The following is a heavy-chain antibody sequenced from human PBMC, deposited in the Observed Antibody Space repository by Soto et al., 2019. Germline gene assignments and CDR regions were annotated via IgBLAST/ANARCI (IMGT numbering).Heavy chain of an antibody. D-gene: IGHD3-10*01. CDR2: IIPIFGTA. J-gene: IGHJ4*02. V-gene: IGHV1-69*13. Sequence: ASVKVSCKASGGTFSSYAISWVRQAPGQGLEWMGGIIPIFGTANYAQKFQGRVTITADESTSTAYMELSSLRSEDTAVYYGAGGRITMVRESKASFRPPWRRYFDYWGQGTLVTVSS. CDR1: GGTFSSYA. CDR3: AGGRITMVRESKASFRPPWRRYFDY.